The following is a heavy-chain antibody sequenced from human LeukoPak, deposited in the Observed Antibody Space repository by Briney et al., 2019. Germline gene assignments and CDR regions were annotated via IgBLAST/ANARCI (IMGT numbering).Heavy chain of an antibody. J-gene: IGHJ6*02. CDR1: GFTFSTYA. Sequence: GGSLRLSCAASGFTFSTYALNWVRQAPGKGLEWVSAISDSGGAIYYADSVKGRFTMSRDNSKNSLFLQMNSLRAEDTAVYYCAKGTIAARYYYGMDVWGQGTTVTVSS. CDR2: ISDSGGAI. CDR3: AKGTIAARYYYGMDV. V-gene: IGHV3-23*01. D-gene: IGHD6-6*01.